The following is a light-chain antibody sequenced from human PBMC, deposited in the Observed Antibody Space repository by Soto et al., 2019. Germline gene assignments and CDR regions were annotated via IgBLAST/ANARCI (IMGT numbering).Light chain of an antibody. J-gene: IGKJ3*01. CDR3: PQYNSYPPT. CDR2: TAS. Sequence: DIQMTQSPSSLSASVGDRVTITCRASQDVSKYLTWFQQKPGRAPKTLIATASTLQSGVPSRFSGSGSGTDFTLTISSLQPEDFATYYCPQYNSYPPTFGPGTKVDIK. V-gene: IGKV1-16*01. CDR1: QDVSKY.